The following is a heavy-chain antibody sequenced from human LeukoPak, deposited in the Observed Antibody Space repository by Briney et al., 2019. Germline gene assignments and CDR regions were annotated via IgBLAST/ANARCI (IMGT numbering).Heavy chain of an antibody. D-gene: IGHD3-9*01. V-gene: IGHV4-34*01. CDR3: ASYRYDIRYFDY. CDR1: GGSFSGYY. J-gene: IGHJ4*02. Sequence: SETLSLTCAVYGGSFSGYYWSWIRQPPGKGLEWIGDIYYSGSTNYNPSLKSRVIISVDTSENQFSLRLISVTAADTAVYYCASYRYDIRYFDYWGQGTLVTVSS. CDR2: IYYSGST.